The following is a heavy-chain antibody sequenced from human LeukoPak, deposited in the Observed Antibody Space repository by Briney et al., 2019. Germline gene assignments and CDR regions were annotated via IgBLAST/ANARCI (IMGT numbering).Heavy chain of an antibody. Sequence: GGSLRLSCAASGFTFSSYAMSWVRQAPGKGLEWVSAISGSGGSTYYADSVKGRFTISRDNSKNTLYLQINSLRAEDTAVYYCAKDPGYGSGSQKDYWGQGTLVTVSS. CDR3: AKDPGYGSGSQKDY. J-gene: IGHJ4*02. V-gene: IGHV3-23*01. CDR1: GFTFSSYA. D-gene: IGHD3-10*01. CDR2: ISGSGGST.